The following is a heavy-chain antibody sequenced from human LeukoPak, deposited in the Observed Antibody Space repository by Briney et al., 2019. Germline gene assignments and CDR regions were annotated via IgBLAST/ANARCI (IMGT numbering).Heavy chain of an antibody. CDR2: IYSDGTT. Sequence: QSEGSLRLSCAASGFNVNNNFMSWVRQTPGRGLDWVSVIYSDGTTYYADSVKGRFTISRDNSKNMLYLQMHSLKAADTAVYFCARERDCGGDCFQREAFDLWGQGTMVAVSS. D-gene: IGHD2-21*02. CDR1: GFNVNNNF. V-gene: IGHV3-53*01. CDR3: ARERDCGGDCFQREAFDL. J-gene: IGHJ3*01.